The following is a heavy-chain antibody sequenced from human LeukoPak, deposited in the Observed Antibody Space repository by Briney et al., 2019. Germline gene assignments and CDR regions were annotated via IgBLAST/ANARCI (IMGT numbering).Heavy chain of an antibody. D-gene: IGHD3-3*01. CDR3: VRDVLPVSRSGFDQ. J-gene: IGHJ4*02. Sequence: GRSLRLSCEASGFTFGDYAMHWVRQAPGKGLELVSTINWNSGGIGYADSVKGRFTISRDNAKNSLYLHLNSLRPEDTAFYYCVRDVLPVSRSGFDQWGQGTLITVSS. CDR1: GFTFGDYA. V-gene: IGHV3-9*01. CDR2: INWNSGGI.